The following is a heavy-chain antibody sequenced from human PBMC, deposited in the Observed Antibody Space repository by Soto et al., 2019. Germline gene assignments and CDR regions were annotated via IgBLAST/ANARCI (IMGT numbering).Heavy chain of an antibody. CDR3: ARDVSSWRLDAFDI. D-gene: IGHD6-13*01. Sequence: GGSLRLSCAASGFTFSSYWMSWVRQAPGKGLEWVANIKQDGSEKYYVDSVKGRFTISRDNAKNSLYLQMNSLRAEDTAVYYCARDVSSWRLDAFDIWGQGTMVTVSS. V-gene: IGHV3-7*01. CDR2: IKQDGSEK. CDR1: GFTFSSYW. J-gene: IGHJ3*02.